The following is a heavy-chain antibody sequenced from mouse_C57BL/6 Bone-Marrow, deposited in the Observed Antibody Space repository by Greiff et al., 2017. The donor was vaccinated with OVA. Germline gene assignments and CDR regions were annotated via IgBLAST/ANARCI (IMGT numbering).Heavy chain of an antibody. CDR3: ARRVLSGFAY. V-gene: IGHV1-81*01. D-gene: IGHD1-1*02. CDR1: GYTFTSYG. CDR2: IYPRSGNT. Sequence: VQLQQSGAELARPGASVKLSCKASGYTFTSYGISWVNQSTVQGLEWIGEIYPRSGNTYYNETFKGKSTLTADKSSSTAYMELRSLTSEDSEVYFCARRVLSGFAYWGQGTLVTVSA. J-gene: IGHJ3*01.